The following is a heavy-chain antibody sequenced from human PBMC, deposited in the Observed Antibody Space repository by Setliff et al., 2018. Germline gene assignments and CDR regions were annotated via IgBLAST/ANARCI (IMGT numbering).Heavy chain of an antibody. CDR2: IKQDESEK. D-gene: IGHD1-20*01. Sequence: GGSLRLSCAASGFTFTNYWINWVRQAPGKGLEWVANIKQDESEKHYVGSVKGRFTVFRGNAGNSVHLQMNNLRVDDAAIYYCASPPIRQYNYYMDVWGKGTTVTVSS. V-gene: IGHV3-7*03. CDR1: GFTFTNYW. CDR3: ASPPIRQYNYYMDV. J-gene: IGHJ6*04.